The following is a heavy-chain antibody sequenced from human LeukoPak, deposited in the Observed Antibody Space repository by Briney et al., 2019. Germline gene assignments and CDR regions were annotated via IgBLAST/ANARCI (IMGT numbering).Heavy chain of an antibody. CDR2: ISGSGGST. CDR3: AKEASYGDYVRDFDY. Sequence: PGGSLRLSCAASGFTFSSYTLSWVRQAPGKGLEWVSAISGSGGSTYYADSVKGRFTISRDNSKNTLYLQMNSLRAEDTAVYYCAKEASYGDYVRDFDYWGQGTLVTVSS. V-gene: IGHV3-23*01. D-gene: IGHD4-17*01. CDR1: GFTFSSYT. J-gene: IGHJ4*02.